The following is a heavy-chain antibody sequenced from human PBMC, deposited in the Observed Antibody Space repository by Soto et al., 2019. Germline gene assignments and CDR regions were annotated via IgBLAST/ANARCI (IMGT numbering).Heavy chain of an antibody. CDR1: GYTFTSYG. CDR3: ARDRDGIFGVVTRGMMDY. V-gene: IGHV1-18*01. Sequence: ASVKVSCKASGYTFTSYGISWVRQAPGQGLEWMGWTSAYNGNTNYAQKLQGRVTMTTDTSTSTAYMELRSLRSDDTAVYYCARDRDGIFGVVTRGMMDYWGQGTLVTVSS. CDR2: TSAYNGNT. D-gene: IGHD3-3*01. J-gene: IGHJ4*02.